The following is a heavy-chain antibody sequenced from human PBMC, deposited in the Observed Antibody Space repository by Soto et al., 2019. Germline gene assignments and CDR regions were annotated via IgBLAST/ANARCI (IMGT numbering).Heavy chain of an antibody. Sequence: SETLSLTCSVSGDSISSVDYFWAWIRQPPGQALEYIGYIYKSATTYYNPSFESRVAISLDTSKSQFPLNVTSVTAADTAVYFCARGRYCLTGRCFPNWFDSWGQGTLVTVSS. CDR2: IYKSATT. CDR1: GDSISSVDYF. J-gene: IGHJ5*01. CDR3: ARGRYCLTGRCFPNWFDS. V-gene: IGHV4-30-4*01. D-gene: IGHD2-15*01.